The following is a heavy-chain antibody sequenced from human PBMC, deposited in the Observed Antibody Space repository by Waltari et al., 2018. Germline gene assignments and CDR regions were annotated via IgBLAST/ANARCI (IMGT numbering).Heavy chain of an antibody. Sequence: QVQLQESGPGLVKPSETLSLTCTVSGDSIRGYYWSWIRQPAGKGLESLGSIHSSGRTNDNPSLKSRVTMSVDTSKNQFSLKLSSVTAAEPAVYYCARTGGYSSSYLHFDYWGQGTLVTVSS. V-gene: IGHV4-4*07. CDR1: GDSIRGYY. CDR2: IHSSGRT. CDR3: ARTGGYSSSYLHFDY. J-gene: IGHJ4*02. D-gene: IGHD6-6*01.